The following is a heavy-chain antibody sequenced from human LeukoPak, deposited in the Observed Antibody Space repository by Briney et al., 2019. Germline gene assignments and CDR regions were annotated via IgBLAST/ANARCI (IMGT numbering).Heavy chain of an antibody. D-gene: IGHD3-3*01. Sequence: GASVKVSCKASGYTFTSYYMHWVRQAPGQGLEWMGIINPSGGSTSYAQKFQGRVTMTRDTSTITVYMELSSLRSEDTAVYYCARVTDYDFWSGPYYFDYWGQGTPVTVSS. J-gene: IGHJ4*02. CDR3: ARVTDYDFWSGPYYFDY. CDR1: GYTFTSYY. V-gene: IGHV1-46*03. CDR2: INPSGGST.